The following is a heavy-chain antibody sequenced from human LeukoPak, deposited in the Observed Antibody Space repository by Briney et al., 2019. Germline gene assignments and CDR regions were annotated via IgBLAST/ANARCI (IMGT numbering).Heavy chain of an antibody. CDR3: AKNPEEYYYGSGSYYYYYMDV. V-gene: IGHV3-23*01. CDR2: ISGSGGST. J-gene: IGHJ6*03. D-gene: IGHD3-10*01. CDR1: GFTFSSYA. Sequence: GGSLRLSCAASGFTFSSYAMSWVRQAPGKGLEWVSAISGSGGSTYYADSVKGRFTISRDNSKNTLYLQMNSLRAEDTAVYYCAKNPEEYYYGSGSYYYYYMDVWGKGTTVTVSS.